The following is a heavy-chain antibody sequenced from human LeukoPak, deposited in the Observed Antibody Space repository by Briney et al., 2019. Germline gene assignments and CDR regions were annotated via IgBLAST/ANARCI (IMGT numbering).Heavy chain of an antibody. V-gene: IGHV4-38-2*02. CDR1: GYSISSGYY. CDR2: IYHSGST. CDR3: ARALPMVRGVKNFDY. J-gene: IGHJ4*02. D-gene: IGHD3-10*01. Sequence: SETLSLTCTVSGYSISSGYYWGWIRPPPGKVLEWIGSIYHSGSTYYNPSLKSRVTILVDTSKNQFSLKLSSVTAADTAVYYCARALPMVRGVKNFDYWGQGTLVTVSS.